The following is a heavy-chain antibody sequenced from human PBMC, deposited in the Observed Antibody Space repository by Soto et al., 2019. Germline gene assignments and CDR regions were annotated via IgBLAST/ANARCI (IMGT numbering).Heavy chain of an antibody. CDR1: VFSLCFKRMG. D-gene: IGHD3-16*02. CDR3: ANFISLLYFDL. Sequence: PTQTFMVTWTISVFSLCFKRMGVGWIRQPPGKALEWLALIYWNDDKRYSPSLKSRLTITKDTSKNQVVLTMTNMDPVDTATYYCANFISLLYFDLWGRGTLVTV. CDR2: IYWNDDK. J-gene: IGHJ2*01. V-gene: IGHV2-5*01.